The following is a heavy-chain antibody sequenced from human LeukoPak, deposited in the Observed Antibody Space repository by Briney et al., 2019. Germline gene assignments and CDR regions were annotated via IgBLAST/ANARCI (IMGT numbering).Heavy chain of an antibody. Sequence: GGSLRLSCAASGFTFSSYRMNWVRQAPGKGLEWVSSISSSSSYIYYADSVKGRFTISRDNAKNSLYLQMNSLRAEDTAVYYCARDGSGSSIFDYWGQGTLVTVSS. CDR1: GFTFSSYR. CDR2: ISSSSSYI. CDR3: ARDGSGSSIFDY. J-gene: IGHJ4*02. V-gene: IGHV3-21*01. D-gene: IGHD3-10*01.